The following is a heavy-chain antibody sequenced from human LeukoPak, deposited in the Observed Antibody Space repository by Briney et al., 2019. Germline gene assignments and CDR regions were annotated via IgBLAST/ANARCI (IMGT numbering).Heavy chain of an antibody. CDR3: ARDLRGAPDY. CDR1: GFTFSSYS. V-gene: IGHV3-21*01. Sequence: GGSLRLSCAASGFTFSSYSMNWVRQAPGKGLEWVSSISSSSSYIYYADSVKGRFTISRDNSKNSLYLQMNSLRAEDTAVYYCARDLRGAPDYWGQGTLVTVSS. J-gene: IGHJ4*02. CDR2: ISSSSSYI. D-gene: IGHD1-26*01.